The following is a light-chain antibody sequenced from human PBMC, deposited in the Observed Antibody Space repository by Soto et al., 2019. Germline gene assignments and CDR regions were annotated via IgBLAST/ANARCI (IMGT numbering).Light chain of an antibody. CDR2: KAS. CDR1: QSISSY. CDR3: QQYNNYPYT. V-gene: IGKV1-5*03. Sequence: DIQMTQSPSTLYASVGDRVTITCRASQSISSYLAWYQQKPGKAPKVLIYKASSLKSGVPSRFSGSGSGTDFTLTISSLQPDDFATYYCQQYNNYPYTFGQGTKLEIK. J-gene: IGKJ2*01.